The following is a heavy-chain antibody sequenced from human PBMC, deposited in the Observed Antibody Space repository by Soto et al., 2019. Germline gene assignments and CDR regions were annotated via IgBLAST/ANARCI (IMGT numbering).Heavy chain of an antibody. CDR3: AKGGEYQLLLADP. CDR2: ISYDGSNK. J-gene: IGHJ5*02. Sequence: GGSLRLSCAASGFTFSSYGMHWVRQAPGKGLEWVAVISYDGSNKYYADSVKGRFTISRDNSKNTLYLQMNSLRAEHTAVYYCAKGGEYQLLLADPWGQGTLVTVSS. D-gene: IGHD2-2*01. CDR1: GFTFSSYG. V-gene: IGHV3-30*18.